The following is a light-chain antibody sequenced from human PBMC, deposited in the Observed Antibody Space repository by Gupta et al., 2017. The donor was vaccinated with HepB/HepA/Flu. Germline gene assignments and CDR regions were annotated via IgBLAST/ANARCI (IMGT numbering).Light chain of an antibody. Sequence: DIQLTPSPSSLSASVGDRVTITCRASQGMTNFLAWYQQKPGKAPKHLIYAASTLQRGGASRFSGSAAGTEFTRIISSLQPEDFATYYCQHLHNDVSGTFGQGTKVEIK. CDR2: AAS. CDR1: QGMTNF. V-gene: IGKV1-9*01. CDR3: QHLHNDVSGT. J-gene: IGKJ1*01.